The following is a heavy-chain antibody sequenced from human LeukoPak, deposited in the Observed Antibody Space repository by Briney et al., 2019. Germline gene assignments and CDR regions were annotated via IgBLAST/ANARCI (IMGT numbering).Heavy chain of an antibody. D-gene: IGHD1-26*01. CDR2: ISSSAGYT. V-gene: IGHV3-11*05. Sequence: KPGGSLRLSCAASGXTFSDYYMSWIRQAPGKGLEWVSFISSSAGYTNYADSVKGRFTISRDNAKNSLYLQMNSLRAEDTAMYYCAREIGGGLHYFHSWGQGTPVTVSS. CDR3: AREIGGGLHYFHS. J-gene: IGHJ4*02. CDR1: GXTFSDYY.